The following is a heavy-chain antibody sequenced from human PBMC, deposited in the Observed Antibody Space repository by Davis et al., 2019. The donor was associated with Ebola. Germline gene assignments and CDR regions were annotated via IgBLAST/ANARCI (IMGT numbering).Heavy chain of an antibody. Sequence: ASVKVSCKASGYTFTGYYMHWVRQAPGQGLEWMGWINPNSGGTNYAQKFQGRVTMTRDTSISTAYMELSRLRSDDTAVYYCARELNPFVGWFDPWGQGTLVTVSS. CDR1: GYTFTGYY. CDR3: ARELNPFVGWFDP. D-gene: IGHD2-21*01. CDR2: INPNSGGT. J-gene: IGHJ5*02. V-gene: IGHV1-2*02.